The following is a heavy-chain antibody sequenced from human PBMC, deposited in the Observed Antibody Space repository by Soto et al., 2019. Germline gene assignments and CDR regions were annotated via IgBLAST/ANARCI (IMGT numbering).Heavy chain of an antibody. J-gene: IGHJ2*01. CDR3: ARWYYDFWSGYHLGLWYFDL. D-gene: IGHD3-3*01. V-gene: IGHV3-74*01. CDR1: GFTFSSYW. Sequence: GSVRLSCAASGFTFSSYWMHWVRQAPGKGLVWVSRINSDGSSTSYADSVKGRFTISRDNAKNTLYLQMNSLRAEDTAVYYCARWYYDFWSGYHLGLWYFDLWGRGTLVTVSS. CDR2: INSDGSST.